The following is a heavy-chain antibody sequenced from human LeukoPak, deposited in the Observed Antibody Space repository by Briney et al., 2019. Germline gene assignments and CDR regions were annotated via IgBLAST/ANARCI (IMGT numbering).Heavy chain of an antibody. V-gene: IGHV3-21*01. J-gene: IGHJ6*02. CDR1: GFNFRSYH. D-gene: IGHD6-19*01. CDR2: ITSSGNYL. CDR3: ARAPDPSGWSYYYYGMDV. Sequence: PGGSLRLSCAASGFNFRSYHMTWVRQAPGKGLDWVSSITSSGNYLYYADSVKGRFTISRDNAKNSLYLQMNSLRAEDTAVYYCARAPDPSGWSYYYYGMDVWGQGTTVTVSS.